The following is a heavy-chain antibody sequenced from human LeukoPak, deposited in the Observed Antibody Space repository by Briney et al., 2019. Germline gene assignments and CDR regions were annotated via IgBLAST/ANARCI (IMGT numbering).Heavy chain of an antibody. CDR1: GFTFSSYA. J-gene: IGHJ5*02. Sequence: GGTLRLSCAASGFTFSSYAMNWVRQAPGKGLEWVSAINGRGDNTYYADSVKGRFTISRDNSKSTLFLQMNSLRAEDTAIYYCAKDRVSPGFNLFDPWGQGTLVTVSS. CDR3: AKDRVSPGFNLFDP. V-gene: IGHV3-23*01. CDR2: INGRGDNT. D-gene: IGHD2/OR15-2a*01.